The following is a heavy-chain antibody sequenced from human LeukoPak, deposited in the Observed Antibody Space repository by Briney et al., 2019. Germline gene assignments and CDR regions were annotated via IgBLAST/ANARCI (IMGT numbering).Heavy chain of an antibody. Sequence: SETLSLTCAVYTGSFSGYYWTWIRQPPGKGLEWIGEINRSGSTKYNPSLKSRVTISVDTSKHQFSLNLNSVTAADTAVYYCARGCYGSGNNNWFDPWGQGTLVTVSS. D-gene: IGHD3-10*01. CDR1: TGSFSGYY. V-gene: IGHV4-34*01. J-gene: IGHJ5*02. CDR2: INRSGST. CDR3: ARGCYGSGNNNWFDP.